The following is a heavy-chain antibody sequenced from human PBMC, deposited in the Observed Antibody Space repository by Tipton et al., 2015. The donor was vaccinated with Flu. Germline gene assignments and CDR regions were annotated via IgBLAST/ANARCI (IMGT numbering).Heavy chain of an antibody. CDR2: GFYSGTT. CDR1: GGSISSSSYY. CDR3: ARGRYHTTGYYCGLDS. V-gene: IGHV4-39*01. D-gene: IGHD3-22*01. Sequence: TLSLTCTVSGGSISSSSYYWAWIRQPPGKELEWLGSGFYSGTTYYNPSLKSRVTISIDTSKNQFSLKLTSLTAADTAVYYCARGRYHTTGYYCGLDSWGQGTPVTVSS. J-gene: IGHJ4*02.